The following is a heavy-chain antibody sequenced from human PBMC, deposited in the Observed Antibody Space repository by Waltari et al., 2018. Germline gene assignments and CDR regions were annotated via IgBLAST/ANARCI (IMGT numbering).Heavy chain of an antibody. CDR1: GYCFGSVG. V-gene: IGHV1-18*01. D-gene: IGHD4-4*01. J-gene: IGHJ4*02. CDR2: ITGYNDRT. Sequence: HVLLVQSGAEFKEPGASVKVSCRTYGYCFGSVGIGWVRQVPGQGLEWMGGITGYNDRTVYAEKFQGRVTMTRDTSTTTAHMELRALTSGDTAVYFCARGRTVRTYDYFDSWGQGTLVTVSS. CDR3: ARGRTVRTYDYFDS.